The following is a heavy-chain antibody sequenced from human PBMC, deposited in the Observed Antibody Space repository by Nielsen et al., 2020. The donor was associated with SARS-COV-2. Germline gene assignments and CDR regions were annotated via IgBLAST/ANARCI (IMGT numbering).Heavy chain of an antibody. Sequence: SETLSLTCTVSGGSISSSSYYWGWIRQPPGKGLEWIGSIYYSGSTYYNPSLKSRVTIAVDTSKNQFSLKLSSVTAEEKEGDYLAIKERCWPYNWFDPWGQGTLVTVSS. D-gene: IGHD4/OR15-4a*01. V-gene: IGHV4-39*01. CDR3: AIKERCWPYNWFDP. CDR1: GGSISSSSYY. J-gene: IGHJ5*02. CDR2: IYYSGST.